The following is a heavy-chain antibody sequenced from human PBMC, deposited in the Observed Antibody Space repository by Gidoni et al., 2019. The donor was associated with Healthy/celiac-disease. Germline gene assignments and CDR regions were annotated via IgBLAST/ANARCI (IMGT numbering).Heavy chain of an antibody. D-gene: IGHD6-13*01. CDR2: IYYSGST. CDR3: ARPAAQANPSYYFDY. Sequence: QLQLQESGPGLVKPSETLSLTCTVSGCSISSSSYYWGWIRPPPGKGLEWIGSIYYSGSTYYNPSLKSRVTISVDTSKNQFSLKLSSVTAADTAVYYCARPAAQANPSYYFDYWGQGTLVTVSS. CDR1: GCSISSSSYY. V-gene: IGHV4-39*01. J-gene: IGHJ4*02.